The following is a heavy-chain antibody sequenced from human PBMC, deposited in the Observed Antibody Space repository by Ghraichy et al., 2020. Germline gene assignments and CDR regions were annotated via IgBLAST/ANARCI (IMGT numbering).Heavy chain of an antibody. D-gene: IGHD2/OR15-2a*01. CDR3: AKYLSRVQQRYYGMDV. J-gene: IGHJ6*04. V-gene: IGHV3-23*01. CDR1: ESTFGAYA. Sequence: GGSLRLSCVASESTFGAYAVSWVRQASGKGLEWVSATSGSGHDTTYADSVKGRFTISRDNSKNILYLQMNSLRGEDTAIYYCAKYLSRVQQRYYGMDVWGKGTTVTVSS. CDR2: TSGSGHDT.